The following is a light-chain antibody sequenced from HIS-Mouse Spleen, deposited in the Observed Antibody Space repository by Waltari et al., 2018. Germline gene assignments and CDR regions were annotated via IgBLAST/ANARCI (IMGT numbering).Light chain of an antibody. CDR1: SSDVGGYNY. Sequence: QSALTQPASVSGSPGQSITISCTGTSSDVGGYNYVSWYQQHPGKAPKLMIYDVSNRPSWVSNRFSDSKSGNTASLTISGLQAEDEADYYCSSYTSSSTVVFGGGTKLTVL. CDR2: DVS. J-gene: IGLJ2*01. V-gene: IGLV2-14*03. CDR3: SSYTSSSTVV.